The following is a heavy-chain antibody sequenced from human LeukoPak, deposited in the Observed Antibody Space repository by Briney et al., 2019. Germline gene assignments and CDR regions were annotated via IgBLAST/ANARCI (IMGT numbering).Heavy chain of an antibody. J-gene: IGHJ4*02. CDR3: AKGYCSSTSCQFDY. Sequence: PGGSLRLSCAASGFTFSSYAMSWVRQAPGKGLEWVSAISGSGGSTYYADSVKGRFTISRDNSKNTLYLQMNSLGAEDTAVYYCAKGYCSSTSCQFDYWGQGTLVTVSS. D-gene: IGHD2-2*01. CDR2: ISGSGGST. CDR1: GFTFSSYA. V-gene: IGHV3-23*01.